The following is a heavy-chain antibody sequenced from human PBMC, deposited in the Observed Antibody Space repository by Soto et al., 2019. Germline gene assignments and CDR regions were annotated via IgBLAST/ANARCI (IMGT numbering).Heavy chain of an antibody. D-gene: IGHD3-10*01. V-gene: IGHV3-7*01. CDR2: IKEDGSEK. CDR1: GFSISNYW. Sequence: EVQLVESGGGLVQPGGSLRLSCAASGFSISNYWMNWVRQAPGKGPEWVANIKEDGSEKYYVDSVKGRFTISSDNAKNSLYLQMNSLRAEDTAVYYGVRYHAPGSYQVYWGQGTLVTVSS. J-gene: IGHJ4*02. CDR3: VRYHAPGSYQVY.